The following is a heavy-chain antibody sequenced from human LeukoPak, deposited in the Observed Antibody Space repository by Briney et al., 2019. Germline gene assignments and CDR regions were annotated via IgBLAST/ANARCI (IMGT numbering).Heavy chain of an antibody. V-gene: IGHV1-2*02. J-gene: IGHJ4*02. CDR3: ASISHVWSGYYTAHFDY. Sequence: ASVKVSCKTSGYTFTDYYMHWVRQAPGQGLEWMGWINPNSGDTNYAQKFQGRVTMTRDTSITTAYKELSRLKSDDTAVYYCASISHVWSGYYTAHFDYWGQGTLVTVSS. D-gene: IGHD3-3*02. CDR1: GYTFTDYY. CDR2: INPNSGDT.